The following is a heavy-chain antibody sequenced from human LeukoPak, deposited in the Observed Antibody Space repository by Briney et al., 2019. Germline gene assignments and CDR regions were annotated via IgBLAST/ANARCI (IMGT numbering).Heavy chain of an antibody. J-gene: IGHJ4*02. Sequence: GGSLRLSCAASGFTFSSHWMSWVRQAPGKGLEWVGRIKCESDGGTTDHAAPVKGRFTISRDDSKNTLYLQMNSLKTEDTAVYYCATDNYDSSAYGWGQGTLVTVSS. V-gene: IGHV3-15*01. CDR3: ATDNYDSSAYG. CDR2: IKCESDGGTT. D-gene: IGHD3-22*01. CDR1: GFTFSSHW.